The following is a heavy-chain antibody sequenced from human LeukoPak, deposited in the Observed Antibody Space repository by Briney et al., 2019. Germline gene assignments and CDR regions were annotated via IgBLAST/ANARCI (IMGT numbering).Heavy chain of an antibody. CDR1: GGSFSGYY. J-gene: IGHJ6*02. CDR2: INHSGST. D-gene: IGHD4-11*01. Sequence: SETLSLTCAVYGGSFSGYYWSWIRQPPGKGLEWIGEINHSGSTNYNPSLKSRVTISVDKSKNQFSLKLSSVTAADTAAYYCARTATVTTPNYYYYGMDVWGQGTTVTVSS. CDR3: ARTATVTTPNYYYYGMDV. V-gene: IGHV4-34*01.